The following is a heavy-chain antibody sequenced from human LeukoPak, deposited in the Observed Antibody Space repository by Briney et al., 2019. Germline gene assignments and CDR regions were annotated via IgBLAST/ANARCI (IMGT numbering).Heavy chain of an antibody. CDR2: ISGSGNSI. CDR3: ASTITWSLFY. CDR1: GYTFSSYE. Sequence: RSGGSLRLSCAASGYTFSSYEMNWVRQAPGKGLEWVSKISGSGNSINYADSVKGRFTISRDNAKNSLYLQMNSLRAEDTAVYYCASTITWSLFYWGQGALVTVSS. J-gene: IGHJ4*02. D-gene: IGHD3-16*01. V-gene: IGHV3-48*03.